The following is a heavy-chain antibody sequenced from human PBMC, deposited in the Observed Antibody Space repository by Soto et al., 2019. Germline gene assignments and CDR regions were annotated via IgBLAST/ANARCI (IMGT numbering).Heavy chain of an antibody. CDR2: IIPIFGTA. D-gene: IGHD1-7*01. CDR3: AREGTTFFYFDY. Sequence: ASVKVSCTASGGTFSSYAISWVRQAPGQGLEWMGGIIPIFGTANYAQKFQGRVTITADESTSTAYMELSSLRSEDTAVYYCAREGTTFFYFDYWGQGTLVTVSS. J-gene: IGHJ4*02. V-gene: IGHV1-69*13. CDR1: GGTFSSYA.